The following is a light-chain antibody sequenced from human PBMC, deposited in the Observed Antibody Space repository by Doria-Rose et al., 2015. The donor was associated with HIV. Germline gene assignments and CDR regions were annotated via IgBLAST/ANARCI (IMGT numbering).Light chain of an antibody. CDR1: QSLVNSDGQTY. J-gene: IGKJ3*01. V-gene: IGKV2D-29*02. CDR3: MQTILLPFT. Sequence: EIVLTQSPLSLSVTPGQPASTSCRSRQSLVNSDGQTYLYWYLQKPGQSPQLLIYEVSIRFSGVPDRFSGSGSGTDFTLKISRVEPDDFGVYYCMQTILLPFTFGPGTTVDIK. CDR2: EVS.